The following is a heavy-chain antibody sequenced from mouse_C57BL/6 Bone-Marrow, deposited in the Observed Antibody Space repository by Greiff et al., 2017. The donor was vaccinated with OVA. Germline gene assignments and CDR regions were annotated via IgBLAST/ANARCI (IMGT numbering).Heavy chain of an antibody. Sequence: EVMLVESGGGLVQPGGSLKLSCAASGFTFSDYGMAWVRQAPRKGPEWVAFISNLAYSIYYADTVTGRFTISRENAKNTLYLEMSSLRSEDTAMDYCARRGYDYDDAMDYWGQGTTVTVSS. J-gene: IGHJ4*01. CDR3: ARRGYDYDDAMDY. CDR2: ISNLAYSI. D-gene: IGHD2-4*01. CDR1: GFTFSDYG. V-gene: IGHV5-15*04.